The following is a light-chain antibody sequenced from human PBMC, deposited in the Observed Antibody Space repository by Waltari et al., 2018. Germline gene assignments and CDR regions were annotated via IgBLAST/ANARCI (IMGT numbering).Light chain of an antibody. V-gene: IGLV2-23*01. CDR3: CSYAGRPSSYVI. J-gene: IGLJ2*01. Sequence: QSALTQPASVSASLRQSITLPCTGTGGFGGGYPLVPWYQPHPGKAPKLIISDDTERPSGVSPRFSGTKSGNTASLTISGLLAEDEADYYCCSYAGRPSSYVIFGGGTRLTVL. CDR2: DDT. CDR1: GGFGGGYPL.